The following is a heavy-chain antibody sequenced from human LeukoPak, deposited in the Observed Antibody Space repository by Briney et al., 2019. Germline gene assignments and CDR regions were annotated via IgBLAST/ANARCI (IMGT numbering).Heavy chain of an antibody. CDR1: GFGFSYCW. CDR3: ARRSHLSFDY. CDR2: IKRDGSEK. Sequence: PGGSLRLSCAASGFGFSYCWMTWVRQAPGKGLEWVAGIKRDGSEKYYVDSVKGRFTISRDNAKNSLSLQMNSLRAEDTAVYFCARRSHLSFDYTGQGTLVTVSS. V-gene: IGHV3-7*03. J-gene: IGHJ4*02. D-gene: IGHD2/OR15-2a*01.